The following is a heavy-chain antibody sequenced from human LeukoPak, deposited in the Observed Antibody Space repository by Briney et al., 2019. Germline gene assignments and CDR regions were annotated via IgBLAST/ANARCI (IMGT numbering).Heavy chain of an antibody. Sequence: NPSETLSLTCTVSGGSISSYYWSWIRQSPGKGLECIGYIHYTGSTNYNPSLKSRVTISVETSKNQFSLKLKSVTAADTAVYYCARATGSGSYYNWGRGYYYYYYMDVWGKGTTVTVSS. CDR3: ARATGSGSYYNWGRGYYYYYYMDV. J-gene: IGHJ6*03. CDR2: IHYTGST. CDR1: GGSISSYY. D-gene: IGHD3-10*01. V-gene: IGHV4-59*01.